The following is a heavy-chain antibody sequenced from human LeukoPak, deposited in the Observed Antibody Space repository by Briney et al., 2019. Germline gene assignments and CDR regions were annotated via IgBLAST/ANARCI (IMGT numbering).Heavy chain of an antibody. CDR3: ARDGSGVWFDY. D-gene: IGHD3-10*01. J-gene: IGHJ4*02. V-gene: IGHV1-18*01. CDR2: ISGYTRKT. Sequence: ASVKVSCKTSGYTFTSYGISWVRQAPGQGLEWMGWISGYTRKTNYAQKFQGRVTMTTDTSTTTAYMELRSLRSEDTAVYYCARDGSGVWFDYWGQGTLVTVSS. CDR1: GYTFTSYG.